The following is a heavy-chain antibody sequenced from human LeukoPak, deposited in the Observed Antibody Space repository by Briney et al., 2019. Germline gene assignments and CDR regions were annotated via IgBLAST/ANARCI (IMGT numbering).Heavy chain of an antibody. CDR1: GYTFTSYA. CDR3: ARDSGSGNNDY. CDR2: INAGNGNT. D-gene: IGHD1-26*01. J-gene: IGHJ4*02. V-gene: IGHV1-3*01. Sequence: GASVKVSCKASGYTFTSYAMHWVRQAPGQRLEWMGWINAGNGNTKYSQKFQGRVTITRDTSASTAYMELSSLRSEDTAVYYYARDSGSGNNDYWGQGTLVTVSS.